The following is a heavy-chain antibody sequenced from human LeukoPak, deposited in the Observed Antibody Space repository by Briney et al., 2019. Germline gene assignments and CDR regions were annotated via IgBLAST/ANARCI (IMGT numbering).Heavy chain of an antibody. Sequence: GGSLRLSCAASGFTVSSNYMSWVRQAPGKGLEWVSVIYSGGATFYADSVKGRFTISRENSKNTLWLQMNSLRAEDTAVYYCARLHYDVLTGPFDYWGQGTLVTVSS. CDR2: IYSGGAT. D-gene: IGHD3-9*01. CDR1: GFTVSSNY. V-gene: IGHV3-66*04. J-gene: IGHJ4*02. CDR3: ARLHYDVLTGPFDY.